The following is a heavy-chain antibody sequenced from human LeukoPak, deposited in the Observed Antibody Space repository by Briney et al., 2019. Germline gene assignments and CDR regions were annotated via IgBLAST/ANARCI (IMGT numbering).Heavy chain of an antibody. V-gene: IGHV3-7*04. CDR3: ARGAGAIDQ. CDR2: IKQDGSQK. Sequence: GGSLRLSCEVSGFSFSTFWMTWVRRAPGKGLEWVANIKQDGSQKYYLDSVKGRFTISRDNAKSSLYLQMNSLRVDDTAVYYCARGAGAIDQWGQGTLVTVSS. D-gene: IGHD1-26*01. CDR1: GFSFSTFW. J-gene: IGHJ4*02.